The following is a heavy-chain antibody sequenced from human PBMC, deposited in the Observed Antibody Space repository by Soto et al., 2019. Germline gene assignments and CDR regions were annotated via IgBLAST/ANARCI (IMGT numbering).Heavy chain of an antibody. CDR1: GGSISSSSYY. D-gene: IGHD6-6*01. V-gene: IGHV4-39*01. Sequence: SETLSLXCTVSGGSISSSSYYWGWIRQPPGKGLEWIGSSYYSGSTYYNPSRKSRVIMSADTSKNQFSLKLSSVTAADTAVYYCARQGGSSSGFYYYYYYMDVWGKGTTVTVSS. J-gene: IGHJ6*03. CDR3: ARQGGSSSGFYYYYYYMDV. CDR2: SYYSGST.